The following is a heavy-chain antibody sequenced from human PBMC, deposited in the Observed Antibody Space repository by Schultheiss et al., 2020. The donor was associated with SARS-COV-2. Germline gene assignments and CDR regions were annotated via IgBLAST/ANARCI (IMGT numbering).Heavy chain of an antibody. CDR3: AKVGDFYYYALDV. J-gene: IGHJ6*02. CDR1: GFMVTTNF. D-gene: IGHD2/OR15-2a*01. Sequence: GGSLRLSCAASGFMVTTNFMSWVRQAPGKGLEWVSVIYSGGTTYYADSVKGRFTISRDNSKNTVYLQMNILRAEDTAVYYCAKVGDFYYYALDVWGQGTTVTVSS. CDR2: IYSGGTT. V-gene: IGHV3-53*01.